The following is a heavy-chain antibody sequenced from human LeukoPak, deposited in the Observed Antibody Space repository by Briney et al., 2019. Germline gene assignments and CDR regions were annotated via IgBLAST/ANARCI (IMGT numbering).Heavy chain of an antibody. CDR2: ISGSGGST. CDR1: GLTFSSYA. V-gene: IGHV3-23*01. CDR3: AKYSPGGYYYYGMDV. D-gene: IGHD2-8*02. J-gene: IGHJ6*02. Sequence: PGGSLRLSCAASGLTFSSYAMSWVGQAPGKGVEGVSGISGSGGSTYYADSVKGRFTISRDNSKNTLYLQMNSLRAEDTAVYYCAKYSPGGYYYYGMDVWGQGTTVTVSS.